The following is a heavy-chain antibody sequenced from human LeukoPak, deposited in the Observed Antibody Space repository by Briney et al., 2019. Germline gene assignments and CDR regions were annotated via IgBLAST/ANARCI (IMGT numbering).Heavy chain of an antibody. Sequence: GGSLRLSCAASGFTFTSFAMSWVRQAPGKGLEWVSTISRSGVATYYANSVKGRFTISRDNSKNTVYLQMNSLRAEDTAVYYCAKDFKYYYYYMDVWGKGTTVTISS. V-gene: IGHV3-23*01. CDR1: GFTFTSFA. J-gene: IGHJ6*03. CDR2: ISRSGVAT. CDR3: AKDFKYYYYYMDV.